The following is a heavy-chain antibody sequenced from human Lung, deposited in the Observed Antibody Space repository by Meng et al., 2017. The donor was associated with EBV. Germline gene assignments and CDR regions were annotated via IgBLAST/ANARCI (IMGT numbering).Heavy chain of an antibody. Sequence: QVKLVQSGAEVKRPGASVKVSCKASGYTFTGYYMQWVRQAPGQGLEWMGRINPNNGGANYAQQFQGRVTMTTDTSISTAYMELSRLRSDDTAVYYCARDLSGYYSFVDYWGQGTLVTVSS. CDR1: GYTFTGYY. CDR2: INPNNGGA. CDR3: ARDLSGYYSFVDY. D-gene: IGHD3-22*01. J-gene: IGHJ4*02. V-gene: IGHV1-2*06.